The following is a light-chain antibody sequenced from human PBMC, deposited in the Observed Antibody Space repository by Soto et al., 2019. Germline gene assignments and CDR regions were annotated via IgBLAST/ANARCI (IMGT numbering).Light chain of an antibody. V-gene: IGKV3-15*01. J-gene: IGKJ2*01. CDR3: QQYNNWPPYT. CDR2: GAS. CDR1: QSVSSN. Sequence: EIVMTQSPATLSVSPGERATLSCRASQSVSSNFAWYQQKPGQAPRLLIYGASTRATGIPARFSGSGSGTEFTLTISSLQSEDFAVYYCQQYNNWPPYTFGQGTKLVIK.